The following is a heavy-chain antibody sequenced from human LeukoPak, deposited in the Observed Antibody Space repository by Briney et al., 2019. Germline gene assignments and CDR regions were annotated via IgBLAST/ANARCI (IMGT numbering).Heavy chain of an antibody. CDR3: AKDLGWIQFGY. V-gene: IGHV3-23*01. CDR1: GFIFRNYG. CDR2: VSPNGETA. J-gene: IGHJ4*02. D-gene: IGHD5-18*01. Sequence: GGSLRLSCAASGFIFRNYGMNWVRQPTGKGLEWVSGVSPNGETAYYADSVKGRFTISRDNSKNTVYLQVRSLRAEDTAVYYCAKDLGWIQFGYWGQGALVTVSS.